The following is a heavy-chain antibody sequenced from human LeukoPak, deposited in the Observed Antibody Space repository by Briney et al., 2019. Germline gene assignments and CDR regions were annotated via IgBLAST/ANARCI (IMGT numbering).Heavy chain of an antibody. V-gene: IGHV3-7*04. CDR2: IKQDGSEK. Sequence: PRGSLRLSCAASGFTFSSYCMSWVRQAPGKGLEWVANIKQDGSEKYYVDSVKGRFTISRDNAKNSLYLQMNSLRAEDMAVYYCARGPSGLYSRGCFDYWGQGTLVTVSS. J-gene: IGHJ4*02. D-gene: IGHD6-13*01. CDR3: ARGPSGLYSRGCFDY. CDR1: GFTFSSYC.